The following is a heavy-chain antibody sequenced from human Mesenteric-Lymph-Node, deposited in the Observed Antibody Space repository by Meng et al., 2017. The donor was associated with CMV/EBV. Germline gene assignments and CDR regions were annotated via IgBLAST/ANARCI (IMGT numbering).Heavy chain of an antibody. J-gene: IGHJ4*02. V-gene: IGHV1-18*04. CDR3: ARDLIGGGSSSISSLGY. CDR1: GYTFTGYY. Sequence: ASVKVSCKASGYTFTGYYMHWVRQAPGQGLEWMGWISVYNGNTNYAQKLQGRVTMTTDTSTSTAYMELRSLRSDDTAVYYCARDLIGGGSSSISSLGYWGQGTLVTVSS. D-gene: IGHD6-6*01. CDR2: ISVYNGNT.